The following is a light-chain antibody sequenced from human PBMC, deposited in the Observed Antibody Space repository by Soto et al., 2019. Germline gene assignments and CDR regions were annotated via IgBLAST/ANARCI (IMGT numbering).Light chain of an antibody. CDR1: QSVLYSSNNKNY. V-gene: IGKV4-1*01. CDR3: QQYYNTPWT. Sequence: DIVMTQSPDSLAVSPGERATINCKSSQSVLYSSNNKNYLAWYQQKPGQPPNLLIYWASTRESGVPDRFSGSGSGTNFTLTISSLQAEDVAVYYCQQYYNTPWTFGQGTKVEIK. J-gene: IGKJ1*01. CDR2: WAS.